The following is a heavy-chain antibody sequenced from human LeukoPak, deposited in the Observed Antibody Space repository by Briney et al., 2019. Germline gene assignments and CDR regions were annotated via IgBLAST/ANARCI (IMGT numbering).Heavy chain of an antibody. CDR2: ISGYDGNT. D-gene: IGHD4-17*01. CDR1: GYTLTTYG. V-gene: IGHV1-18*01. CDR3: ARTVTTSSYYFDY. Sequence: APVKVSCKASGYTLTTYGVSWVRQSPGQGLEWMGWISGYDGNTNYAQKLRGRVTMTTDTSTSTAYMDLRSLRSDDTALYYCARTVTTSSYYFDYWGQGTLVTVSS. J-gene: IGHJ4*02.